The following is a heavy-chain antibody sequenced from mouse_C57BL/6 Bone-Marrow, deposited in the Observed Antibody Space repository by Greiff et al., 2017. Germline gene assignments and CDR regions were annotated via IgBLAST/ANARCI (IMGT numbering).Heavy chain of an antibody. V-gene: IGHV1-81*01. CDR1: GYTFTSYG. CDR2: IYPRSGNT. J-gene: IGHJ4*01. Sequence: QVQLQQSGAELARPGASVQLSCKASGYTFTSYGISWVKQRTGQGLEWIGEIYPRSGNTYYNEKFKGKATLTADKSSSTAYMELRSLTSEDSAVYFCARSTADLLFMDYWGQGTSVTVSS. D-gene: IGHD2-10*01. CDR3: ARSTADLLFMDY.